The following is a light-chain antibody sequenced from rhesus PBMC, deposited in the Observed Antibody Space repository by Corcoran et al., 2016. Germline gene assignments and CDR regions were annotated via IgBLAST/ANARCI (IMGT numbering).Light chain of an antibody. J-gene: IGKJ4*01. CDR1: QSVSSY. V-gene: IGKV3S9*01. CDR2: GAS. Sequence: EIVMTQSPATLSLSPGERATLSCRASQSVSSYVAWYQQKPEQAPRLLIYGASSRAPGIPDRFSGSGSGTDFTLTISSLEPEDFAVYYCQQYSNWPLTFGGGTKVEI. CDR3: QQYSNWPLT.